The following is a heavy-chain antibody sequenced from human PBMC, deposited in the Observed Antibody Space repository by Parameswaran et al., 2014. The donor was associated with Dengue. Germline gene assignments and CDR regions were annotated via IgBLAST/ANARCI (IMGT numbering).Heavy chain of an antibody. V-gene: IGHV3-11*06. CDR3: ARDDRGAGVATIFVTHYYGMDV. J-gene: IGHJ6*02. CDR2: ISSSSSYT. Sequence: RWIRQPPGKGLEWVSYISSSSSYTNYADSVKGRFTISRDNAKNSLYLQMNSLRAEDTAVYYCARDDRGAGVATIFVTHYYGMDVWGQGTTVTVSS. D-gene: IGHD5-12*01.